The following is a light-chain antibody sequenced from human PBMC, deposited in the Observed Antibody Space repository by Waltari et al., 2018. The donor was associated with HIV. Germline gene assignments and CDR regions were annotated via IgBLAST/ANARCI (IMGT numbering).Light chain of an antibody. CDR2: WAS. CDR3: QQYYSTPRT. Sequence: DIAMTQSHDSLAVSLGGRATINFKSSQKILFSSTNKNYLSWFQQRPGQPPRLLIYWASTRESGVPERFTGSGSGTNFTLTISRLQADDVAVYFCQQYYSTPRTFGQGTKVELK. CDR1: QKILFSSTNKNY. J-gene: IGKJ1*01. V-gene: IGKV4-1*01.